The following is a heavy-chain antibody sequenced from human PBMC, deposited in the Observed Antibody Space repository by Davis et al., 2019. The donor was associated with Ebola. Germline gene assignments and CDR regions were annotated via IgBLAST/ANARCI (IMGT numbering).Heavy chain of an antibody. Sequence: GESLKISCAASGFTFSTYSMSWVRQAPGKGLEWVSSISSSAYYIYYADLLKGRFTVSRDNAKNSLFLQMNSLRAEDTAVYYCAKEVTMIVVVITEFDYWGQGTLVTVSS. D-gene: IGHD3-22*01. V-gene: IGHV3-21*04. CDR2: ISSSAYYI. J-gene: IGHJ4*02. CDR3: AKEVTMIVVVITEFDY. CDR1: GFTFSTYS.